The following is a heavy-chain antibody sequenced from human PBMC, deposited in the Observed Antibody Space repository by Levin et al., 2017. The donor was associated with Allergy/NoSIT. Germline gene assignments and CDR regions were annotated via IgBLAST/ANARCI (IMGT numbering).Heavy chain of an antibody. D-gene: IGHD6-19*01. V-gene: IGHV3-48*01. CDR2: ISTSSSTI. J-gene: IGHJ3*02. CDR3: ARGYSSGRKAFDI. CDR1: GFTFSTYS. Sequence: PPGGSLRLSCAASGFTFSTYSMNWVRQAPGKGLEWVSYISTSSSTIYYVDSVKGRFTISRDNAENALYLQMNSLRAEDTAVYYCARGYSSGRKAFDIWGQGTMVTVSS.